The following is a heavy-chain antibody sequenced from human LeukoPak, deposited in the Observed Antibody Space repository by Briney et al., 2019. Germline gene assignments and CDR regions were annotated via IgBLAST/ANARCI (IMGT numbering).Heavy chain of an antibody. CDR2: IIPILGIG. J-gene: IGHJ4*02. D-gene: IGHD2-8*02. V-gene: IGHV1-69*04. CDR1: GGTFSSYA. Sequence: ASVKVSCKASGGTFSSYAISWVRQAPGQGLEWMGRIIPILGIGNYAQKFQGRVTITADKSTSTAYMELSSLRSEDTAVYYCARDNWDTGTPDYWGQGTLVTVSS. CDR3: ARDNWDTGTPDY.